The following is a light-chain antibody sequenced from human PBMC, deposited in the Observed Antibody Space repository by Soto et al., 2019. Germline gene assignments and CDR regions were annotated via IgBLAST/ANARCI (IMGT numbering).Light chain of an antibody. V-gene: IGLV6-57*03. CDR1: SGSIASNY. CDR3: QSYDSSKGV. Sequence: NFMLTQPHSVSESPGKTVTISCTRSSGSIASNYVQWYQQRPGSAPTTVIYEDNQRPSGVPDRFSGSIDSSSNSASLTISGLRTGEEAAYSCQSYDSSKGVFGGGTKLPAL. J-gene: IGLJ3*02. CDR2: EDN.